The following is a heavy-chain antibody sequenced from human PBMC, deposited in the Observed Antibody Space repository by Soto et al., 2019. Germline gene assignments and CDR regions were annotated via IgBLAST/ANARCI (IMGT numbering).Heavy chain of an antibody. CDR1: GGSISSGDYS. J-gene: IGHJ5*02. V-gene: IGHV4-30-2*01. CDR2: IYHSGST. CDR3: ARAVLTRRGSYVSWSRGSWFDP. Sequence: RSLTCAVSGGSISSGDYSWSWIRQPPGKGLEWIGCIYHSGSTYYNPSLKSRVTISVDRSKNQFSLKLSSVTAADTAVYYCARAVLTRRGSYVSWSRGSWFDPWGQGTLVTVSS. D-gene: IGHD3-16*01.